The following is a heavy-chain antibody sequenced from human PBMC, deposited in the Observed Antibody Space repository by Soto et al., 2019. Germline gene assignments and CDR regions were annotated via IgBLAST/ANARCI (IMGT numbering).Heavy chain of an antibody. CDR2: INHSGST. J-gene: IGHJ4*02. D-gene: IGHD3-3*01. CDR1: GGSFSGYY. V-gene: IGHV4-34*01. CDR3: ARGRNDFWSGYYPRFAY. Sequence: SETLSLTCAVYGGSFSGYYWSWIRQPPGKGLEWIGEINHSGSTNYNPSLKSRVTISVDTSKNQFSLKLSSVTAADRAVYYCARGRNDFWSGYYPRFAYWGQGTLVTVSS.